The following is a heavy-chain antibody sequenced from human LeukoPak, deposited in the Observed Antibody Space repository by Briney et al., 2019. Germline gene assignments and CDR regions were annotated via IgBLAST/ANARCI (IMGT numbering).Heavy chain of an antibody. CDR3: ARRFDP. Sequence: GGSLRLSCAASGFTFYSYSMKWVRQAPGKGLEWVSYISDTGTTVFYADSVKGRFTISRDNARASLSLQMNSLRDEDTAVYYCARRFDPWGQGTLVTVSS. CDR1: GFTFYSYS. J-gene: IGHJ5*02. CDR2: ISDTGTTV. V-gene: IGHV3-48*02.